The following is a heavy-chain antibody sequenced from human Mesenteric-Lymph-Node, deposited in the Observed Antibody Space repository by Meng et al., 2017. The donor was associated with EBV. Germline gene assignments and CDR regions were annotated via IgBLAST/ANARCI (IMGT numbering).Heavy chain of an antibody. Sequence: QLQLQESGPGLVKPSETLSLTCTVSGGSISSSSSYWGWIRQPPGKGLEWIGNIYYSGSTYYNPSLKSRVTISVDTSKNQFSLTLSSVTAADAAVYFCARLGSLRGIDYWGQGTLVTVSS. CDR1: GGSISSSSSY. CDR2: IYYSGST. D-gene: IGHD1-26*01. CDR3: ARLGSLRGIDY. J-gene: IGHJ4*02. V-gene: IGHV4-39*01.